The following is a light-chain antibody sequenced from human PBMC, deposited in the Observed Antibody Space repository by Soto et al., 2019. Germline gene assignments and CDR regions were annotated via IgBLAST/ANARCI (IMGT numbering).Light chain of an antibody. J-gene: IGLJ2*01. V-gene: IGLV2-14*01. CDR2: EVS. CDR3: SSYTSSSTPVV. Sequence: QSALTQPPSASGSPGQSVTISCTGTSSDVGGYDSVSWYQQHPGKAPKLIIYEVSNRPSGVSNRFSGSKSGNTASLTISGLQAEDEADYYCSSYTSSSTPVVFGGGTKLTVL. CDR1: SSDVGGYDS.